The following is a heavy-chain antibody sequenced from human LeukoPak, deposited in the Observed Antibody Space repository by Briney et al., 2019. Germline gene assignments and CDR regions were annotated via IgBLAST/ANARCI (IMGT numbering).Heavy chain of an antibody. D-gene: IGHD2-2*01. CDR2: ISYDGSNK. CDR3: ARDHMRRGDNWFDP. CDR1: GFTFSSYA. V-gene: IGHV3-30-3*01. Sequence: GGSLRLSCAASGFTFSSYAMHWVRQAPGKGLEWVAVISYDGSNKYYADSVKGRFTISRDNSKNTLYLQMNSPRAEDTAVYYCARDHMRRGDNWFDPWGQGTLVTVSS. J-gene: IGHJ5*02.